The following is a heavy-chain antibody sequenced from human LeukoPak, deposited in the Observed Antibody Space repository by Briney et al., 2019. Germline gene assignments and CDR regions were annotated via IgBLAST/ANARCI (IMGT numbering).Heavy chain of an antibody. J-gene: IGHJ3*02. CDR3: ARLVNNDSSGDADTFDM. D-gene: IGHD3-22*01. CDR2: IYYTGKT. Sequence: PSGTLSLTCAVSGGSISRHYWSWIRQPPGKGLEWIGYIYYTGKTYYSPSLHSRVTMSVDTSNNHFSLRLTSMTAADTAVYYCARLVNNDSSGDADTFDMWGQGTMVTVSS. V-gene: IGHV4-59*11. CDR1: GGSISRHY.